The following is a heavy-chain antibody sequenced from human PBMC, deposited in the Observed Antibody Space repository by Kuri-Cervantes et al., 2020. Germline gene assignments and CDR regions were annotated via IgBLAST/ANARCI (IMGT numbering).Heavy chain of an antibody. V-gene: IGHV1-69*02. J-gene: IGHJ6*02. CDR3: AVTVTTYYYGMDV. D-gene: IGHD4-17*01. CDR2: IIPILGIA. Sequence: SVKVSCKASGGTFSSYTISWVRQAPGQGLEWMGRIIPILGIANYAQKFQGRVTITADKSTSTAYMELSSLRSEDTAVYYCAVTVTTYYYGMDVWGQGTTVTVSS. CDR1: GGTFSSYT.